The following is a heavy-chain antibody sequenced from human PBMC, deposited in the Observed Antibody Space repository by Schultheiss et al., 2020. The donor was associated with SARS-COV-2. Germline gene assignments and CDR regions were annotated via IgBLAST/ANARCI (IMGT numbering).Heavy chain of an antibody. D-gene: IGHD1-26*01. J-gene: IGHJ4*02. CDR1: GGSISSYY. CDR3: AREGGDYSGSFDF. CDR2: IYYSGST. Sequence: SQTLSLTCTVSGGSISSYYWSWIRQPPGKGLEWIGYIYYSGSTNYNPSLKSRVTISVDTSKNQFSLKLSSVTAADTAVYYCAREGGDYSGSFDFWGQGTLVTVSS. V-gene: IGHV4-59*01.